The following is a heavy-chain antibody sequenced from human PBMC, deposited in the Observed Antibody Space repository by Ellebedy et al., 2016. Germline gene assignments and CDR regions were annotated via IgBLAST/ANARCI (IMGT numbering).Heavy chain of an antibody. V-gene: IGHV3-30-3*01. CDR2: ISYDGNNE. Sequence: GESLKISCGASGFTFRSYAMHRVRQAPGKGLEWVAVISYDGNNEYYADSVKGRFTISRDNSKNTLYLQMNSLRAEDTAVYYCASDGSYENGDYVVPLLNWGQGTLVTVSS. D-gene: IGHD4-17*01. J-gene: IGHJ4*02. CDR1: GFTFRSYA. CDR3: ASDGSYENGDYVVPLLN.